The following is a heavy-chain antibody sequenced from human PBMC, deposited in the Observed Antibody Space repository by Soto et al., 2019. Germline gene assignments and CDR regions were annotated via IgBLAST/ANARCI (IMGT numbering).Heavy chain of an antibody. Sequence: PGGSLRLSCAASGFTVSSNYMSWVRQAPGKGLEWVSVIYSGGSTYYADSVKGRFTISRDNSKNTLYLQMNSLRAEDTAVYYCARDLSSSGWPYYFDYWGQGTLVTVS. CDR3: ARDLSSSGWPYYFDY. CDR2: IYSGGST. D-gene: IGHD6-19*01. CDR1: GFTVSSNY. V-gene: IGHV3-53*01. J-gene: IGHJ4*02.